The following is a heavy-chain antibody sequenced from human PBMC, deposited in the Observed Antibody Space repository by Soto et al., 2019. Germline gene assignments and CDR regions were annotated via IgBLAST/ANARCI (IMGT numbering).Heavy chain of an antibody. CDR2: SNPEDGET. Sequence: GASVKVSCKVSGYTLTETCIHWVRQAPGIGLEWMGGSNPEDGETIYAQKVQGRVTMMEDTSIKTAYMELSSLRSEDTAVYYCVRGRVTSTFGVVIVIDYWGQGSPGT. CDR1: GYTLTETC. CDR3: VRGRVTSTFGVVIVIDY. D-gene: IGHD3-16*02. J-gene: IGHJ4*02. V-gene: IGHV1-24*01.